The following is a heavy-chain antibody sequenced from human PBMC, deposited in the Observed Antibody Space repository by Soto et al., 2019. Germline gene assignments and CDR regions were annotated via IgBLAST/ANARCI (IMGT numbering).Heavy chain of an antibody. CDR1: GFTFDDYT. CDR2: ISWDGGST. V-gene: IGHV3-43*01. D-gene: IGHD2-15*01. J-gene: IGHJ4*02. CDR3: AKDAYCSGGSCSRVTQTSGNRKIHYFDY. Sequence: GGSLRLSCAASGFTFDDYTMHWVRQAPGKGLEWVSLISWDGGSTYYADSVKGRFTISRDNSKNSLYLQMNSLRTEDTALYYCAKDAYCSGGSCSRVTQTSGNRKIHYFDYWGQGTLVTVSS.